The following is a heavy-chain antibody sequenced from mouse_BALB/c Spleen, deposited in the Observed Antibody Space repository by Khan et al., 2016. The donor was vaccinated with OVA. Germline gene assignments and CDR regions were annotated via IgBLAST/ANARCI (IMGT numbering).Heavy chain of an antibody. V-gene: IGHV14-3*02. CDR3: AYSLLRYAMDY. D-gene: IGHD1-2*01. J-gene: IGHJ4*01. CDR2: IDPANGNT. CDR1: GFNIKDTY. Sequence: EVQLQESGAELMKPGASVKLSCTVSGFNIKDTYMHWVKQRPEQGLEWIGRIDPANGNTKYDPKFQGKATMTADTSSNTAYLQLSSLTSDDTAVYYCAYSLLRYAMDYGGQGTSVTVSS.